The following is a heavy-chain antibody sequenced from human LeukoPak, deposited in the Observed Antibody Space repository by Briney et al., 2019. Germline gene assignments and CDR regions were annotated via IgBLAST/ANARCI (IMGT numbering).Heavy chain of an antibody. CDR2: MNPNSGNT. CDR1: GYTFTMYD. V-gene: IGHV1-8*01. D-gene: IGHD3-16*01. Sequence: ASVKVSFKASGYTFTMYDINWVRQAPGQGREWMGWMNPNSGNTGYAQKFQGRVTMTRNTSISTAYMELSSLRSEDTAVYYCARVTFGWFDPWGQGTLVTVSS. J-gene: IGHJ5*02. CDR3: ARVTFGWFDP.